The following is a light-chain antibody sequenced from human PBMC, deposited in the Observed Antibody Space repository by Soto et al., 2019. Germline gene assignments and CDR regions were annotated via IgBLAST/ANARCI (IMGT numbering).Light chain of an antibody. CDR3: SSYTSSSSLYV. CDR1: SSDVGGYNY. V-gene: IGLV2-14*01. CDR2: EVS. Sequence: QSVLTQPASVSGSPGQSITISCTGTSSDVGGYNYVSWYQQHPGTAPKLMIYEVSNRPSGLSNRFSGSKSGNTASLPISGLQAEDEADYYCSSYTSSSSLYVFGTGTKLTVL. J-gene: IGLJ1*01.